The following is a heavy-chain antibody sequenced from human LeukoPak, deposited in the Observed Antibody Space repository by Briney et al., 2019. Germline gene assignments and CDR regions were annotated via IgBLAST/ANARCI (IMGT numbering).Heavy chain of an antibody. J-gene: IGHJ4*02. CDR2: INHSGST. CDR3: ARGGYDYLGYYFDY. D-gene: IGHD5-12*01. Sequence: SETLSHTCAVYGGSFSGYYWSWIRQPPGKGLEWIGEINHSGSTNYNPSLKSRVTISVDTSKNQFSLKLSSVTAADTAVYYCARGGYDYLGYYFDYWGQGTLVTVSS. V-gene: IGHV4-34*01. CDR1: GGSFSGYY.